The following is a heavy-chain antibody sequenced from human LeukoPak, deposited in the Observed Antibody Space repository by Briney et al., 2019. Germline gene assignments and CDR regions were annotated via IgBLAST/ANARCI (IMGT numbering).Heavy chain of an antibody. CDR3: ARATRSISSSWYFLDY. V-gene: IGHV3-7*03. Sequence: PGGSLRLSCVVSGFAFSSYWMSWVRQAPGKGLEWVANIKEDGSEKYYVDSVKGRFTISRDNSKNTLYLQMNSLRAEDTAVYYCARATRSISSSWYFLDYWGQGTLVTVSS. CDR1: GFAFSSYW. D-gene: IGHD6-13*01. CDR2: IKEDGSEK. J-gene: IGHJ4*02.